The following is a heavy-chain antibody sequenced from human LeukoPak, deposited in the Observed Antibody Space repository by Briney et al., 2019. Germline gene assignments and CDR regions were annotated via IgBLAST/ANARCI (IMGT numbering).Heavy chain of an antibody. D-gene: IGHD2-2*01. Sequence: SETLSLTCTVSGGSISSSSYYWGWIRQPPGKGLEWIGSIYYSGSTYYNPSLKSRVTISVDTSKNQFSLKLSSVTAADTAVYYCARVVPAATHFDYWGQGTLVTVSS. CDR3: ARVVPAATHFDY. CDR2: IYYSGST. V-gene: IGHV4-39*01. CDR1: GGSISSSSYY. J-gene: IGHJ4*02.